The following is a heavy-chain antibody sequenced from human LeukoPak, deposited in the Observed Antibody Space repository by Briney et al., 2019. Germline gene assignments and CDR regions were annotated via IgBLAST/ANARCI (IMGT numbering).Heavy chain of an antibody. J-gene: IGHJ4*02. Sequence: PGGSLRLSCAASGFTFSSYGMHWVRQAPGNGLEGGAVISYDGSNKYYADSVKGRFTISRDNSKNTVYLQMNSLRAEDTAVYYCAKEILTGYYNPEYWGQGTLVTASS. D-gene: IGHD3-9*01. CDR1: GFTFSSYG. CDR3: AKEILTGYYNPEY. CDR2: ISYDGSNK. V-gene: IGHV3-30*18.